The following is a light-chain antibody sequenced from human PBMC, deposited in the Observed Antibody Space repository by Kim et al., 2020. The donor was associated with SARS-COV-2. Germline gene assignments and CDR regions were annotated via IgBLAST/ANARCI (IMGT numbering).Light chain of an antibody. CDR3: NSRGSNDNVL. CDR1: SLRSYY. J-gene: IGLJ2*01. V-gene: IGLV3-19*01. CDR2: GKN. Sequence: VAMGPTVRITCQGDSLRSYYATWYQQKPGQAPIVVIYGKNHRPSGIPDRFSGSSSGDTASLTITGTQAGDEADYYCNSRGSNDNVLFGGGTKLTVL.